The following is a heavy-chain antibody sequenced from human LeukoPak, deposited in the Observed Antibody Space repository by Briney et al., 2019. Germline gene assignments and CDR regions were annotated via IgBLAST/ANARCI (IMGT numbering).Heavy chain of an antibody. Sequence: HPGGSLRLSCAASGFSFGNHAMSWVRQAPGKGLEWVSALSGSGGSTYYADSVKGRFTISRDNSKNTLYLQMNSLRADDTAVFYCAKDVVWGSYRYSDYWVQGTLVTVSS. V-gene: IGHV3-23*01. CDR1: GFSFGNHA. CDR3: AKDVVWGSYRYSDY. D-gene: IGHD3-16*02. J-gene: IGHJ4*02. CDR2: LSGSGGST.